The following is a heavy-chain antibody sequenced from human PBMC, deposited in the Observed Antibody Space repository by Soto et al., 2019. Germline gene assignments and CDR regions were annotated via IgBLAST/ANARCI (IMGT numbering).Heavy chain of an antibody. J-gene: IGHJ4*02. CDR1: GYTFTSYA. Sequence: GASVKVSCKASGYTFTSYAMNWVRQAPGQGLEWMGWINTNTGNPTYAQGFTGRFVFSLDTSVSTAYLQICSLKAEDTAVYYCARDQRLLRYFDWSFPTPDYWGQGTLVTVSS. CDR2: INTNTGNP. CDR3: ARDQRLLRYFDWSFPTPDY. D-gene: IGHD3-9*01. V-gene: IGHV7-4-1*01.